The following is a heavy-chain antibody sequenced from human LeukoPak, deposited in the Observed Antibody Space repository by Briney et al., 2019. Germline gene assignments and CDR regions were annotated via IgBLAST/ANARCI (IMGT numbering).Heavy chain of an antibody. V-gene: IGHV6-1*01. CDR1: GDSVSSNSAA. J-gene: IGHJ6*03. CDR3: ARGIAAAGPDYYYMDV. Sequence: SQTLSLTCAISGDSVSSNSAAWNWIRQSPSRGLEWLGRTYYRSKWYNDYAVSVKSRITINPDTSKNQFFLQLNSVTPEDTAVYYCARGIAAAGPDYYYMDVWGKGTTVTISS. D-gene: IGHD6-13*01. CDR2: TYYRSKWYN.